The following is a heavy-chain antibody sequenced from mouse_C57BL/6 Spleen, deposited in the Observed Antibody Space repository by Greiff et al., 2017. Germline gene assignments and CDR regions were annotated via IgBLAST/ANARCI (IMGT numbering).Heavy chain of an antibody. J-gene: IGHJ3*01. CDR2: IYPGNSDT. V-gene: IGHV1-5*01. CDR3: TRFYYDYDGAWFAY. D-gene: IGHD2-4*01. CDR1: GYTFTSYW. Sequence: EVQLQESGTVLARPGASVKMSCKTSGYTFTSYWMHWVKQRPGQGLEWIGAIYPGNSDTSHNQKFKGKAKLTAVTPASTAYMELSSLTNEDSAVYYCTRFYYDYDGAWFAYWGQGTLVTVSA.